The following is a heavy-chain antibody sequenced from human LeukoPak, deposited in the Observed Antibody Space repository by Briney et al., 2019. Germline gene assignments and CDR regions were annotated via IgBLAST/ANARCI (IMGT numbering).Heavy chain of an antibody. CDR2: IYPGDSDT. D-gene: IGHD5-24*01. CDR3: GRWLQLEGNFDY. V-gene: IGHV5-51*01. CDR1: GYSFTSYW. J-gene: IGHJ4*02. Sequence: LGESLKISCKGSGYSFTSYWIGWVRQLPGKGLEWMGIIYPGDSDTRYSPSFQGQVTISADKSISTAYLQWSSLKASDTAMYYCGRWLQLEGNFDYWGQGTLVTVSS.